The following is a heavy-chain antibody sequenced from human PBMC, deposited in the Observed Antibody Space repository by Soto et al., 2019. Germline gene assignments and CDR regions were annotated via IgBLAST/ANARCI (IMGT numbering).Heavy chain of an antibody. Sequence: QMQLVQSGAEVKKPGSSVRVSCKASGGTFGNFGISWVRQAPGQGLEWMGGTIPIFDTPHYAEKFRDRVTISSDATSTAYLELPSLTSEDTATYYCARDREDGSGTKYNWFDSWGQGPWSPSPQ. J-gene: IGHJ5*01. V-gene: IGHV1-69*01. CDR1: GGTFGNFG. D-gene: IGHD3-10*01. CDR2: TIPIFDTP. CDR3: ARDREDGSGTKYNWFDS.